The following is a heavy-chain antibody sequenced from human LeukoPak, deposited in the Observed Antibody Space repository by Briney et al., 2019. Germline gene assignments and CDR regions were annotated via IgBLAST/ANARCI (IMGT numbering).Heavy chain of an antibody. CDR1: GFTFDDYA. V-gene: IGHV3-9*01. Sequence: SLRLSCAASGFTFDDYAMHWVRQAPGKGLEWVSGISWNSGSIGYADSVKGRFTISRDNAKNSLYLQMNSLRAEDTAVYYCARERGYSYGRKNFDYWGQGTLVTVSS. D-gene: IGHD5-18*01. J-gene: IGHJ4*02. CDR2: ISWNSGSI. CDR3: ARERGYSYGRKNFDY.